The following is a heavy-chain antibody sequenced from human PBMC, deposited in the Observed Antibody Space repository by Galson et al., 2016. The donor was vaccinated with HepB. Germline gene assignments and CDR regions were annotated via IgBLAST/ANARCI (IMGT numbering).Heavy chain of an antibody. Sequence: SLRLSCAASGFTLSNNAMNWVRQAPGKGLDWVSIITGSGGKTYYADSVQGRFTISRDISKNALYLQMNSLRLEDTAVYYCARESATVITFDHWGQGILVTGSS. CDR1: GFTLSNNA. V-gene: IGHV3-23*01. J-gene: IGHJ4*02. CDR2: ITGSGGKT. CDR3: ARESATVITFDH. D-gene: IGHD5-24*01.